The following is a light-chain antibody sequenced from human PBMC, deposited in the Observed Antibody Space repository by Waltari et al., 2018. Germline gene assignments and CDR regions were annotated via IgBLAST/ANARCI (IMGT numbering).Light chain of an antibody. Sequence: DIVMTPSPDSLAVSLGERATINCKSSQSVLYSSDSKHHLRWFQQKPGQPPKLLIYWASARQSGVPDRFSGSGSGTDFTLTISSLQPEDVAVYYCQQYVTTPRWTFGQGTRVEIK. CDR1: QSVLYSSDSKHH. J-gene: IGKJ1*01. CDR3: QQYVTTPRWT. CDR2: WAS. V-gene: IGKV4-1*01.